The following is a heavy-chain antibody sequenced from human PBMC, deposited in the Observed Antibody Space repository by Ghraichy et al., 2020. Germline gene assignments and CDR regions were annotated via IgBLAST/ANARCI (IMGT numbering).Heavy chain of an antibody. V-gene: IGHV4-39*01. J-gene: IGHJ4*02. CDR3: ARHGSRSCRVYGCNNYFDY. CDR1: GASINSINQY. Sequence: SETLSLTCTVSGASINSINQYWGWIRQPPGKGLEWMATIYYTGSTYYNPSLKSRLTISADTSRNQFSLKVTSVTAADTAVYYCARHGSRSCRVYGCNNYFDYWGQGTLVTASS. D-gene: IGHD5-24*01. CDR2: IYYTGST.